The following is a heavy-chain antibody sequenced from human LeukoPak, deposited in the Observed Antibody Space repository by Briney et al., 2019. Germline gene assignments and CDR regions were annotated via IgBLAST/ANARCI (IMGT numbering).Heavy chain of an antibody. CDR2: IIPILGIA. V-gene: IGHV1-69*04. D-gene: IGHD2-21*02. J-gene: IGHJ4*02. CDR1: GGTFSSYA. CDR3: ARSDCGGDCYVDY. Sequence: SVKVSCKASGGTFSSYAISWVRQAPGQGLEWMGRIIPILGIANYAQKFQGRVTMTRDTSTSTVYMELSSVTAADTAVYYCARSDCGGDCYVDYWGQGTLVTVSS.